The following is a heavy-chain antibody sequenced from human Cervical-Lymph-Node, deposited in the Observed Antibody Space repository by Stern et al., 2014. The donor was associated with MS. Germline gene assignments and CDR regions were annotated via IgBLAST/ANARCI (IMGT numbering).Heavy chain of an antibody. CDR3: ARDRYFGAFDI. CDR1: GFTFSGSW. J-gene: IGHJ3*02. D-gene: IGHD3-10*01. Sequence: EVQLLESGGGLVQPGGSLRLSCAASGFTFSGSWMTRVRQAPGKGLEWVASIKDDGSDRYYVDSVKGRFTISRDNAKTSLFLQMNGLRAEDTAVYYCARDRYFGAFDIWGQGTMVTVSS. V-gene: IGHV3-7*01. CDR2: IKDDGSDR.